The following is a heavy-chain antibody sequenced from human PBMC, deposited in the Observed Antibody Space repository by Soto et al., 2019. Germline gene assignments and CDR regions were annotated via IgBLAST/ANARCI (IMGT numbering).Heavy chain of an antibody. J-gene: IGHJ4*02. CDR1: GFNFSSYA. V-gene: IGHV3-23*01. CDR3: AKARRPPATNFDY. CDR2: ISGSGGST. Sequence: GVSLRLSCAASGFNFSSYAMSCVRQAPGKGLEWVSAISGSGGSTYYAGSVKRRFTISRENCKNTLYLQLNSLRAVDTAVYYCAKARRPPATNFDYWGQGTLVTVSS.